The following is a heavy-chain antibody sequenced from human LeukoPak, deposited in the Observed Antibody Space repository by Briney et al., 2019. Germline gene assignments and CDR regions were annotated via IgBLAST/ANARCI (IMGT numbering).Heavy chain of an antibody. J-gene: IGHJ4*02. CDR2: IKQDGRQK. Sequence: GGSLRLSCAASGFTFSIYWLSWVRQAPGKGLEWVASIKQDGRQKYYVDSVKGRFTISRDNAKKSLYLQLSYLRVEDTAVYYCVRGGATRGRFENWGQGTLVTVSS. CDR1: GFTFSIYW. D-gene: IGHD1-26*01. CDR3: VRGGATRGRFEN. V-gene: IGHV3-7*01.